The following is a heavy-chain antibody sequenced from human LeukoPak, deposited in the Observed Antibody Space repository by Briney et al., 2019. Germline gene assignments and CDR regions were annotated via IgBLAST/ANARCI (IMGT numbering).Heavy chain of an antibody. CDR1: GFTFSSYS. Sequence: PGGSLRLSCAASGFTFSSYSMNWVRQAPGKGLEWVSSISSSSSYIYYADSVKGRLTISRDNAKNSLYLQMNSLRAEDTAVYYCARGPQGYSGYDGYWGQGTLVTVSS. J-gene: IGHJ4*02. CDR2: ISSSSSYI. CDR3: ARGPQGYSGYDGY. D-gene: IGHD5-12*01. V-gene: IGHV3-21*01.